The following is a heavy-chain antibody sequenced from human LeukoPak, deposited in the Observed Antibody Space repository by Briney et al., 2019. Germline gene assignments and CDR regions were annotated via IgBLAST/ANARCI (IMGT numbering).Heavy chain of an antibody. J-gene: IGHJ5*02. CDR1: GGSISSYY. CDR2: IYYSGST. Sequence: SETLSLTCTVSGGSISSYYWSWIRQPPGKGLEWIGYIYYSGSTNYDPSLKSRVTISVDTSKNQFSLKLSSVTAADTAVYYCARWGEMATITPWFDPWGQGTLVTVSS. D-gene: IGHD5-24*01. CDR3: ARWGEMATITPWFDP. V-gene: IGHV4-59*01.